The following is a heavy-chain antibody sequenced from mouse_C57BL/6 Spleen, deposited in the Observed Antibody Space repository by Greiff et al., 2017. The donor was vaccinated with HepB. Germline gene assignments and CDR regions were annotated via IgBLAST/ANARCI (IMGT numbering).Heavy chain of an antibody. CDR3: ARNGNYWRAMDY. Sequence: VQLQQPGAELVKPGASVKMSCKASGYTFTSYWITWVKQRPGQGLEWIGDIYPGSGSTNYNEKFKSKATLTVDTSSSTAYMQLSSLTSEDSAVYYCARNGNYWRAMDYWGQGTSVTVSS. J-gene: IGHJ4*01. CDR2: IYPGSGST. CDR1: GYTFTSYW. D-gene: IGHD2-1*01. V-gene: IGHV1-55*01.